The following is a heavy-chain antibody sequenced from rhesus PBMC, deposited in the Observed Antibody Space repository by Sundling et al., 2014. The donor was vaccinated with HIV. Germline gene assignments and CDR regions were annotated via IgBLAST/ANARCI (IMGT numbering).Heavy chain of an antibody. CDR3: ATPVDIVHTIAPDY. CDR2: ISSDGGRT. D-gene: IGHD5-36*01. Sequence: EVQLVESGGGLVQPGGSLRLSCAASGLTFSDYDMYWVRQSPGKGLEWISAISSDGGRTYYADSVKGRFTISRDNSNNTLSLQMNSLRAEDTAVYYCATPVDIVHTIAPDYWGQGVLVTVSS. V-gene: IGHV3S42*01. J-gene: IGHJ4*01. CDR1: GLTFSDYD.